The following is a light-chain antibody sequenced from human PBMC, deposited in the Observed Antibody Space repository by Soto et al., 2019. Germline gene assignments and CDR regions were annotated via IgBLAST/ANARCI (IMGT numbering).Light chain of an antibody. Sequence: ELVLTQCPGTLSLSPGERVTLSCVAIQTVTGNYLAWYQHKPGQTHRLLIFAAYTRATGITDRFSGSGSGTEFTLTITSLQSDDFAVYFCQPYTDWPITVGPGTRLEIK. CDR3: QPYTDWPIT. CDR2: AAY. J-gene: IGKJ5*01. V-gene: IGKV3D-15*01. CDR1: QTVTGN.